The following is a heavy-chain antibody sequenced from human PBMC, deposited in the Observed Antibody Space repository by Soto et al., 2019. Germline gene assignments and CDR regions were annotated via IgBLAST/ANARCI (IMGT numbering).Heavy chain of an antibody. Sequence: QVQLVQSGAEVKKPGASVKVSCKASGYTFTGYYMHWVRQAPGQGLEWMGWINPNSGGTNYAQKFQGWVTMTRDTSISTAYMELSRLRSHDTAVYYCAILGGRWLPARGSYYYGMDVWGQGTTVTVSS. CDR1: GYTFTGYY. D-gene: IGHD2-2*01. V-gene: IGHV1-2*04. CDR3: AILGGRWLPARGSYYYGMDV. CDR2: INPNSGGT. J-gene: IGHJ6*02.